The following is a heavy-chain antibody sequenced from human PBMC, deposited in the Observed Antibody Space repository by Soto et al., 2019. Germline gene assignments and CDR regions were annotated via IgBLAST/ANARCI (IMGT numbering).Heavy chain of an antibody. J-gene: IGHJ4*02. D-gene: IGHD3-3*01. CDR1: GFPFSSYS. CDR2: ISSSSSTI. CDR3: ARDLQPSIFGVVISPGFDY. Sequence: GGSLRLSCAASGFPFSSYSMNWVRQAPGKGLEWVSYISSSSSTIYYADSVKGRFTISRDNAKNSLYLQMNSLRAEDTAVYYCARDLQPSIFGVVISPGFDYWGQGTLVTVSS. V-gene: IGHV3-48*01.